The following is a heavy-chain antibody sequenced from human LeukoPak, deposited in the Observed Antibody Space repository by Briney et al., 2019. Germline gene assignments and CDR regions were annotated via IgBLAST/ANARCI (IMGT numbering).Heavy chain of an antibody. D-gene: IGHD3-3*01. J-gene: IGHJ4*02. CDR3: TREIYDFLRGYLSY. Sequence: GGSLSQTCTGTGFTFVDYPRRGFRPAGGKGGAGVGFISSKAYGVTTECAASVKGRYTISRDDSKSIAYLQMNSLKTEVTAVYYCTREIYDFLRGYLSYWGQGTLVTVSS. CDR1: GFTFVDYP. V-gene: IGHV3-49*03. CDR2: ISSKAYGVTT.